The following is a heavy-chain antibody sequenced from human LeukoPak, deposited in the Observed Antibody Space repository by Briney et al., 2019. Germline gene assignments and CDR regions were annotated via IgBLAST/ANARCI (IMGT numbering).Heavy chain of an antibody. J-gene: IGHJ2*01. D-gene: IGHD4-17*01. CDR3: ARALTSATRYFDL. CDR2: ISYSGST. Sequence: SQTLSLTCSVSGGSISSGGYYWSWIRHHPGKGLEWLGYISYSGSTHYNPSLKSRVTISEDTSKNQFSLKLTSVTAADTAVYYCARALTSATRYFDLWGRGTLVTVSS. V-gene: IGHV4-31*03. CDR1: GGSISSGGYY.